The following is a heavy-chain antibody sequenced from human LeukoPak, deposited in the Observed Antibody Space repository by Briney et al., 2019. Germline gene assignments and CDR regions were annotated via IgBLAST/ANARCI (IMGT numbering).Heavy chain of an antibody. J-gene: IGHJ4*02. Sequence: GGSLRLSCAASGFTFSSYGMHWVRQAPGKGLEWVAFIRYDGSNKYYADSVKGRFTISRDNSKNTLYLQMNSLRAEDTAVYYCAKGIAARPAFDYWGQGTLVTVSS. CDR1: GFTFSSYG. CDR3: AKGIAARPAFDY. CDR2: IRYDGSNK. D-gene: IGHD6-6*01. V-gene: IGHV3-30*02.